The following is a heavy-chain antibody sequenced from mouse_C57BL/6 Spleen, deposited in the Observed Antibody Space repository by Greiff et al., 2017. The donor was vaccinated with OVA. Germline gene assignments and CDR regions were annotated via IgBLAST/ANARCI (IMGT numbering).Heavy chain of an antibody. D-gene: IGHD4-1*01. CDR3: ARDQTGTLDY. J-gene: IGHJ2*01. CDR2: ISDGGSYT. V-gene: IGHV5-4*01. Sequence: EVHLVESGGGLVKPGGSLKLSCAASGFTFSSYAMSWVRQTPEKRLEWVATISDGGSYTYYPDNVKGRFTISRDNAKNNLYLQMSHLKSEDTAMYYCARDQTGTLDYWGQGTTLTVSS. CDR1: GFTFSSYA.